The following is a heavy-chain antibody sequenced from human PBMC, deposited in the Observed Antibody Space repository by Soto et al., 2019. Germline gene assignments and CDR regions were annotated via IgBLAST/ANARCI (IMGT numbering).Heavy chain of an antibody. CDR3: AKGGSIRTGDTGDYFDY. Sequence: AGGSLRLSCAASGFTFSSYAMSWVRQAPGKGLEWVSAISGSGGSTYYADSVKGRFTISRDNSKNTLYLQMNSLRAEDTAVYYCAKGGSIRTGDTGDYFDYWGQGTLVTVSS. D-gene: IGHD3-10*01. CDR1: GFTFSSYA. V-gene: IGHV3-23*01. J-gene: IGHJ4*02. CDR2: ISGSGGST.